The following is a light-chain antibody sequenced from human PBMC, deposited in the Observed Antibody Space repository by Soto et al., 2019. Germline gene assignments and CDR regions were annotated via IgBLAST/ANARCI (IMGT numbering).Light chain of an antibody. CDR2: DVS. Sequence: QSALTQPASVSGSPGQSITISCTGAGSDVGAYNYVSWYQQHPGKAPKLMIYDVSNRPSGVSNRFSGSKSGNTASLTISGLQPEDEADFYCSSYASSSIPYVFGTGTKVTVL. J-gene: IGLJ1*01. CDR3: SSYASSSIPYV. V-gene: IGLV2-14*03. CDR1: GSDVGAYNY.